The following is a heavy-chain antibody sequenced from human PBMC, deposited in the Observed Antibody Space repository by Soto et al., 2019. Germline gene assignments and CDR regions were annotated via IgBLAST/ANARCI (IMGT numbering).Heavy chain of an antibody. J-gene: IGHJ5*02. CDR2: IWHDGGEK. CDR1: GFTFSYYG. CDR3: ARDADTSEHYSFADL. V-gene: IGHV3-33*01. Sequence: QVQLVESGGGVVQPGRSLRLSCAASGFTFSYYGMHWVRQAPGKGLEWVALIWHDGGEKFYTDSVKGRFTISRDNSKNSLSLHMNSLRAEDTAVDYCARDADTSEHYSFADLWCQGTLVTVSS. D-gene: IGHD3-22*01.